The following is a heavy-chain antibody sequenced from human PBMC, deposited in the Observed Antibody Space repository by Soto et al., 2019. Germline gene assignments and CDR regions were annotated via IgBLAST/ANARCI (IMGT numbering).Heavy chain of an antibody. CDR1: GFTFSSYS. D-gene: IGHD3-10*01. V-gene: IGHV3-21*01. CDR2: ISSSSSYI. J-gene: IGHJ3*02. CDR3: ARDLSPMVRGVTRAFDI. Sequence: EVQLVESGGGLVKPGGSLRLSCAASGFTFSSYSMNWVRQAPGKGLEWVSSISSSSSYIYYADSVKGRFTISRDNAKNSLYLQMNCLRAEDTAVYYCARDLSPMVRGVTRAFDIWGQGTMVTVSS.